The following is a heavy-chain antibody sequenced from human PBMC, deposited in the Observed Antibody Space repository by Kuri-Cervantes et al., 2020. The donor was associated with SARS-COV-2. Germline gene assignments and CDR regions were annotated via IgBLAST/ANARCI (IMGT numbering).Heavy chain of an antibody. CDR2: INPDGSYT. CDR3: AREGGYSYGGTFDY. CDR1: GFTFSGHW. V-gene: IGHV3-74*01. D-gene: IGHD5-18*01. Sequence: GALRLSCAASGFTFSGHWIHWVRQAPGKGLVWVSRINPDGSYTNNADSVKGRFTISRDNAKNMLFLQMNSLRAEDTAVYYCAREGGYSYGGTFDYWGQGTLVTVSS. J-gene: IGHJ4*02.